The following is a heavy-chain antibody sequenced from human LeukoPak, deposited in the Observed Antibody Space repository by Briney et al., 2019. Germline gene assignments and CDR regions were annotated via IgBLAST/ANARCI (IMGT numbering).Heavy chain of an antibody. J-gene: IGHJ3*02. V-gene: IGHV1-2*02. CDR1: GYTFTGYY. Sequence: GASVKVSCKASGYTFTGYYMHWVRQAPGQGLEWMGWINPNSSGTNYAQKFQGRVTMTRDTSISTAYMELSRLRSDDTAVYYCARERIAARPDAFDIWGQGTMVTVSS. CDR3: ARERIAARPDAFDI. CDR2: INPNSSGT. D-gene: IGHD6-6*01.